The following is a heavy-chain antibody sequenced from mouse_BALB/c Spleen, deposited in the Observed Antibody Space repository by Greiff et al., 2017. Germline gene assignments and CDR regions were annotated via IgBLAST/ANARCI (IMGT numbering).Heavy chain of an antibody. D-gene: IGHD1-2*01. CDR2: ISSGGSYT. Sequence: EVQLVESGGGLVKPGGSLKLSCAASGFTFSSYAMSWVRQTPEKRLEWVATISSGGSYTYYPDSVKGRFTISRDNAKNTLYLQMSSLRSEDTAMYYCARHEENYGPYYFDDWGQGTTLTVS. CDR3: ARHEENYGPYYFDD. CDR1: GFTFSSYA. V-gene: IGHV5-9-3*01. J-gene: IGHJ2*01.